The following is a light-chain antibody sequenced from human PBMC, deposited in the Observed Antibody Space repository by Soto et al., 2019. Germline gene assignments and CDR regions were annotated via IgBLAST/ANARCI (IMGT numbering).Light chain of an antibody. CDR3: TSYTSTSTYVV. CDR2: DVS. V-gene: IGLV2-14*01. CDR1: GSDIGGYNY. J-gene: IGLJ2*01. Sequence: QSALTQPASVSGSPGQSITISCTGTGSDIGGYNYVSWYQQHPGKAPKLMIYDVSDRPSGVSNRFSGSKSANLASLTISGLQAEDEADYYCTSYTSTSTYVVFGGGTKVTVL.